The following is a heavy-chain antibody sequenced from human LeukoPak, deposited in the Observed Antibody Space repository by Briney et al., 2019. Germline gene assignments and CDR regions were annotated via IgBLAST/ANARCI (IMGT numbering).Heavy chain of an antibody. D-gene: IGHD1-14*01. CDR2: IYYSGST. CDR1: GGSISSYY. Sequence: SETLSLTCTVSGGSISSYYWSWIRQPPGKGLEWIGYIYYSGSTNYNPSLKSRVTISVDTSKNQFSLKLSSVTAADTAVYYCARVNPYYYYMDVWGKGTTVTISS. J-gene: IGHJ6*03. V-gene: IGHV4-59*01. CDR3: ARVNPYYYYMDV.